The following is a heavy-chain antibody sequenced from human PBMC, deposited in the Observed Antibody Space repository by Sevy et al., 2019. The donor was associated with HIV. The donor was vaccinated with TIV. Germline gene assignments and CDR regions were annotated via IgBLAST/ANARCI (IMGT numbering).Heavy chain of an antibody. D-gene: IGHD2-15*01. V-gene: IGHV3-48*02. Sequence: GGSLRLSCAASGFTFSSYSMNWVRQAPGKGLEWVSYISSSSSTIYYADSVKGRFTISRDNAKNSLYLQMNSLRDEDTAVYYCARDPGCSGGSCYRVTTFDYWCQGTLVTVSS. CDR2: ISSSSSTI. CDR3: ARDPGCSGGSCYRVTTFDY. CDR1: GFTFSSYS. J-gene: IGHJ4*02.